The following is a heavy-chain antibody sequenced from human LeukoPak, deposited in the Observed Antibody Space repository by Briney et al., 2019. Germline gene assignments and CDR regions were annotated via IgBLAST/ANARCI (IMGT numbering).Heavy chain of an antibody. CDR2: INTNTGNP. D-gene: IGHD3-16*02. CDR3: ARDMQDYAWGSYRYHEGADY. J-gene: IGHJ4*02. Sequence: ASVKVSCKASGYTFTSYAMNWVRQAPGQGLEWMGWINTNTGNPTYAQGFTGRFVFSLDTSVSTAYLQISSLKAEDTAVYYCARDMQDYAWGSYRYHEGADYWGQGTLVTVSS. CDR1: GYTFTSYA. V-gene: IGHV7-4-1*02.